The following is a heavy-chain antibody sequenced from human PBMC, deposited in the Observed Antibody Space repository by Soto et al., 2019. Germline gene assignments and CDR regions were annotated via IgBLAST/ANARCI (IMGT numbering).Heavy chain of an antibody. CDR2: IKQDGSEK. CDR3: ASDPQLSACSGGSCYFDYYYGMDV. J-gene: IGHJ6*02. V-gene: IGHV3-7*03. CDR1: GFTFSSYW. D-gene: IGHD2-15*01. Sequence: GGSLRLSCAASGFTFSSYWMSWVRQAPGKGLEWVANIKQDGSEKYYVDSVKGRFTISRDNAKNSLYLQMNSLRAEDTAVYYCASDPQLSACSGGSCYFDYYYGMDVWGQGTTVTVSS.